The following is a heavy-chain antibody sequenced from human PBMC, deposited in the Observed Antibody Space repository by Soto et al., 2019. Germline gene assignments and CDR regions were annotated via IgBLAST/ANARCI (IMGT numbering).Heavy chain of an antibody. V-gene: IGHV3-23*01. D-gene: IGHD6-13*01. CDR1: GFTVNTYA. Sequence: LRLSFAASGFTVNTYAINWFLQSPGKGLEWVSAISADGAGTYYADSVKGRFTISRDNSNNTLALQMNSLRAEDTAIFYCARISSSRCKEYWGQGNLVTVSS. CDR3: ARISSSRCKEY. J-gene: IGHJ4*02. CDR2: ISADGAGT.